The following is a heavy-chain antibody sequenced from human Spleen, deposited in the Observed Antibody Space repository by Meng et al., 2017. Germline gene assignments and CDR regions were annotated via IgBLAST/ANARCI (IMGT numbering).Heavy chain of an antibody. CDR2: INHSGST. CDR3: ASRRGYY. V-gene: IGHV4-34*01. Sequence: QVQLQQWCAGLLKPSETLSLTCAVYGGSFSGYYWSWIRQPPGKGLEWIGXINHSGSTNYNPSLKSRVTISVDTSKNQFSLKLSSVTAADTAVYYCASRRGYYWGQGTLVTVSS. J-gene: IGHJ4*02. CDR1: GGSFSGYY. D-gene: IGHD1-26*01.